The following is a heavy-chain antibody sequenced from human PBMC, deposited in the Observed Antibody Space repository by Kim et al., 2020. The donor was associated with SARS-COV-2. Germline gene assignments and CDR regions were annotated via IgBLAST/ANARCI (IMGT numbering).Heavy chain of an antibody. CDR2: ISAYNGNT. Sequence: ASVKVSYKASGYTFTSYGISWVRQAPGQGLEWMGWISAYNGNTNYAQKLQGRVTMTTDTSTSTAYMELRSLRSDDTAVYYCARDYPYGGNSVHYYGMDVWGQGTTVTVSS. D-gene: IGHD2-21*02. J-gene: IGHJ6*02. V-gene: IGHV1-18*01. CDR3: ARDYPYGGNSVHYYGMDV. CDR1: GYTFTSYG.